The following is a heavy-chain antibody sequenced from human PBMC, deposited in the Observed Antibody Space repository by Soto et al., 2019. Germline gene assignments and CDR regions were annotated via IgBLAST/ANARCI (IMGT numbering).Heavy chain of an antibody. CDR3: ASLTIFGVVRYFDY. Sequence: VQLVESGGGLVQPGGSLRLSCAASGFTFSSYWMSWVRQAPGKGLEWVANIKQDGSEKYYVDSVKGRFTISRDNAKNSLYLQMNSLRAEDTAVYYCASLTIFGVVRYFDYWGQGTLVTVSS. CDR2: IKQDGSEK. D-gene: IGHD3-3*01. J-gene: IGHJ4*02. V-gene: IGHV3-7*01. CDR1: GFTFSSYW.